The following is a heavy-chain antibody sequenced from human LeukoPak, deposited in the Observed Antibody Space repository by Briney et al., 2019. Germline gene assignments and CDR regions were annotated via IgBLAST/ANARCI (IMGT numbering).Heavy chain of an antibody. CDR3: AKERYNWNKILDY. V-gene: IGHV3-30*18. CDR1: GXTFSSYG. Sequence: GGSLRLSCAASGXTFSSYGLHWVRQAPGKGLEWVAVISYDGSNKYYADSVKGRFTISRDNSKNTLYLQMNSLRAEDTAVYYCAKERYNWNKILDYWGQGTLVTVSS. CDR2: ISYDGSNK. J-gene: IGHJ4*02. D-gene: IGHD1/OR15-1a*01.